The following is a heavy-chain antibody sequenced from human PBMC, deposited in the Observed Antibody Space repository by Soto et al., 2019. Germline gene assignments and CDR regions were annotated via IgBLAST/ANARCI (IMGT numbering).Heavy chain of an antibody. D-gene: IGHD3-10*01. J-gene: IGHJ6*02. CDR1: GYTFTGYY. CDR3: ARADDGSGNTYYYGMYV. CDR2: INPNSGGT. Sequence: SVKVSCTASGYTFTGYYMHWVRQAPGQGLAWMGWINPNSGGTNYAQKFQGRVTMTRDTSISTAYMELSRLRSDDTAVYYCARADDGSGNTYYYGMYVWGQGTTVTVSS. V-gene: IGHV1-2*02.